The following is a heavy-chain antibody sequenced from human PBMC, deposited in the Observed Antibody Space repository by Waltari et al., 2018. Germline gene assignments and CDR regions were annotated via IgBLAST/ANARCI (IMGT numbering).Heavy chain of an antibody. V-gene: IGHV3-74*01. D-gene: IGHD4-4*01. Sequence: EVQVVESGGGLVQPGGSLGLSCEASGFTFSSSWMHWVRQAPGKGLVWVSRIDNDGRTAKYADSVRGRFTVSRDNARNTLYLQMNSLRAEDTAVYYCARDLLTPSVSYFGMDLWGQGTTVTVSS. CDR2: IDNDGRTA. CDR3: ARDLLTPSVSYFGMDL. J-gene: IGHJ6*02. CDR1: GFTFSSSW.